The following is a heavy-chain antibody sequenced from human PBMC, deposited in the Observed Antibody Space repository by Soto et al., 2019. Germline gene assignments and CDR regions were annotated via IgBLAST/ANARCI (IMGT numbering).Heavy chain of an antibody. CDR3: ARTPGLLIAAANPRWFDP. J-gene: IGHJ5*02. Sequence: SVKVSCKASGGTFSSYAISWVRQAPGQGLEWMGGIIPIFGTANYAQKVQGRVTITADKSTSTAYMELSSLRSEDTALYYCARTPGLLIAAANPRWFDPWGQGTLVTVSS. D-gene: IGHD6-13*01. V-gene: IGHV1-69*06. CDR1: GGTFSSYA. CDR2: IIPIFGTA.